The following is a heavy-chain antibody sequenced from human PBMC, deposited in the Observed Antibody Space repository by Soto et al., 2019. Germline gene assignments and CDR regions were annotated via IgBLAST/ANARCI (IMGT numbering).Heavy chain of an antibody. CDR3: AKIHRGSSEDAFDG. Sequence: EVQLLESGGGLVQPGGSQRLSCAASGFTFSSYAMSWVRQGPGKGLEWVTLISGSGGVTDYADSVKGRFTVSRDNSKNTMYLELNSLTAGDTAIYYCAKIHRGSSEDAFDGWGQGTVVTVSS. D-gene: IGHD6-6*01. CDR1: GFTFSSYA. CDR2: ISGSGGVT. V-gene: IGHV3-23*01. J-gene: IGHJ3*01.